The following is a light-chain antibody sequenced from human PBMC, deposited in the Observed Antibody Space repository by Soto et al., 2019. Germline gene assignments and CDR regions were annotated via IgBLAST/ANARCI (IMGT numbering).Light chain of an antibody. CDR3: PVYSGGYV. J-gene: IGLJ1*01. Sequence: QSVVTQEPSLTVAPGGTVTLTCASSAGAVTSGYYPNWFQQTPGQAPRALIYSATNKHSWTPARFSGSLLGGKATLTLSGVQPEDAAESYCPVYSGGYVLGTGPTLTVL. CDR2: SAT. V-gene: IGLV7-43*01. CDR1: AGAVTSGYY.